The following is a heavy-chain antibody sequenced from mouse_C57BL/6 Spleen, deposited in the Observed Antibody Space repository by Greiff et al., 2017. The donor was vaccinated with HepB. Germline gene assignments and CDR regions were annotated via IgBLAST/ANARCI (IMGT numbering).Heavy chain of an antibody. D-gene: IGHD1-1*01. V-gene: IGHV1-26*01. CDR2: INPNNGGT. J-gene: IGHJ2*01. Sequence: VQLQQSGPELVKPGASVKISCKASGYTFTDYYMNWVKQSHGKSLEWIGDINPNNGGTSYNQKFKGKATFTVDKSSSTAYMELRSLTSEDSAVYYCARGITTVVVVDYWGQGTTLTVSS. CDR3: ARGITTVVVVDY. CDR1: GYTFTDYY.